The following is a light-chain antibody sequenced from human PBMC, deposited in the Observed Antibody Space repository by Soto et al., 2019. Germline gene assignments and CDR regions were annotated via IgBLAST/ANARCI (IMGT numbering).Light chain of an antibody. CDR2: DVT. CDR3: SSYTTSNTRQIV. Sequence: LTQPASGSGFPGQSITISCTGTSSDVGGYNYVSWYQHHPGKAPKLIIYDVTNRPSGVSNPFSGSKSGNTASLTISGLQPEDEADYYCSSYTTSNTRQIVFGTGTKVTVL. V-gene: IGLV2-14*03. J-gene: IGLJ1*01. CDR1: SSDVGGYNY.